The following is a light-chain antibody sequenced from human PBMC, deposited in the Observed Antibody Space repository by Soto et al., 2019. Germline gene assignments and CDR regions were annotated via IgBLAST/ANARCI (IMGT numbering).Light chain of an antibody. V-gene: IGKV2-28*01. CDR1: QSLQHNNGNTL. Sequence: EIVMTQSPLSLTVTPGEPASISCKSSQSLQHNNGNTLLDWYMQKPGQSPQLLIYLGSRRAPGAPDRVSGSGSGTDFTLRISTVEAAEAAIYYCTQDLQTPRTFGQGTKLEI. CDR2: LGS. J-gene: IGKJ1*01. CDR3: TQDLQTPRT.